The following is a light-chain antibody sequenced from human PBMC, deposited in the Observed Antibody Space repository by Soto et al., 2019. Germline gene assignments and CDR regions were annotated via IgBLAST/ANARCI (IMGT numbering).Light chain of an antibody. CDR1: QSISSY. CDR3: QQSYSTLWT. CDR2: AAS. J-gene: IGKJ1*01. V-gene: IGKV1-39*01. Sequence: DIQMTQSPSSLSASVGDRVTITCRASQSISSYLNWYQQKPGKAPKLLIYAASSLQSGVPSRFSGSGSGTDFTLTISSLQPEDFATYYCQQSYSTLWTFXQGTKADIK.